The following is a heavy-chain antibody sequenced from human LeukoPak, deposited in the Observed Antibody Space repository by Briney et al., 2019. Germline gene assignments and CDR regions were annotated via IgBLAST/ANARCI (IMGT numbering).Heavy chain of an antibody. J-gene: IGHJ6*02. Sequence: GGSLRLSCAASGFTFSSYGMHWVRQAPGKGLEWVAVISYDGSNKYYADSVKGRFTISRDNSKNTLYLQMNSLRAEDTAVYYCARDKGGWYYYGMDVWGQGTTVTVSS. V-gene: IGHV3-30*03. CDR3: ARDKGGWYYYGMDV. CDR1: GFTFSSYG. D-gene: IGHD6-19*01. CDR2: ISYDGSNK.